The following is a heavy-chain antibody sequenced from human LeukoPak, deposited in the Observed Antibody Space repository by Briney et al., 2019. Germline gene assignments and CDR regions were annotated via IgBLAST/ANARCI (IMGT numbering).Heavy chain of an antibody. CDR3: ARGRFVGGGFGELHD. J-gene: IGHJ4*02. V-gene: IGHV4-61*05. CDR2: ISHSGST. CDR1: GGSISSSSYF. Sequence: SETLSLTCTVSGGSISSSSYFWSWVRQPPGMGLEWIGEISHSGSTNYNPSLKGRVTMSVDKSRNQLSLQMRSVTAADTAVYYCARGRFVGGGFGELHDWGQGSLVTVSS. D-gene: IGHD3-10*01.